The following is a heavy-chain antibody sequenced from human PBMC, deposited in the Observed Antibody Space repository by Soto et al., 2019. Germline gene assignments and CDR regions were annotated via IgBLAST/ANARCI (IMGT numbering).Heavy chain of an antibody. CDR2: IYYSGST. CDR3: ARQKGYNWNDVPWYFDY. D-gene: IGHD1-1*01. J-gene: IGHJ4*02. Sequence: LSLTCTVSGGSISSYYWSWIRQPPGKGLEWIGYIYYSGSTNYNPSLKSRVTISVDTSKNQFSLKLSSVTAADTAVYYCARQKGYNWNDVPWYFDYWGQGTLVTVSS. CDR1: GGSISSYY. V-gene: IGHV4-59*08.